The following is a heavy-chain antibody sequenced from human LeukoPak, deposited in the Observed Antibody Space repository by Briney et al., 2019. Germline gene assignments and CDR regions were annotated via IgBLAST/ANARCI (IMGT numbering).Heavy chain of an antibody. V-gene: IGHV3-53*01. CDR3: AKIKGGIDS. J-gene: IGHJ4*02. CDR1: GFSVSNNY. CDR2: IYSDGTR. Sequence: GGSLRLSCAASGFSVSNNYMTWVRQAPGKGLEWVSVIYSDGTRYYRDSVKGRFTISRDNSKNTLYLQMNGLRVEDTALYYCAKIKGGIDSWGQGTLVTVSS.